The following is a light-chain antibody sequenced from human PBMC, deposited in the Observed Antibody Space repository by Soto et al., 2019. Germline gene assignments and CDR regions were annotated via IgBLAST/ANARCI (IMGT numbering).Light chain of an antibody. CDR2: DAS. CDR1: QSISSW. J-gene: IGKJ2*01. CDR3: QQYKSYSLT. V-gene: IGKV1-5*01. Sequence: DIQMTQSPSTLSASVGDRVTITCRASQSISSWLAWYQQKPGKAPKLLIYDASGLESGVPSRFSGSGSGTEFTLTISSLKPDDFATYYCQQYKSYSLTFGQGTKLEIK.